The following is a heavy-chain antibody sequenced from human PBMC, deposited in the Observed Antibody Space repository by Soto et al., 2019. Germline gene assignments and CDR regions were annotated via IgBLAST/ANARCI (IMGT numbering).Heavy chain of an antibody. CDR2: INAGNGNT. J-gene: IGHJ4*02. CDR3: ARDFAGSSWYSYYFDY. V-gene: IGHV1-3*01. Sequence: GASVKVSCKASGYTFTSYAMHWVRQAPGQRLEWMGWINAGNGNTKYSQKFQGRVTITRDTSASTAYMELSSLRSEDTAVYYCARDFAGSSWYSYYFDYWGQGTLVTVSS. CDR1: GYTFTSYA. D-gene: IGHD6-13*01.